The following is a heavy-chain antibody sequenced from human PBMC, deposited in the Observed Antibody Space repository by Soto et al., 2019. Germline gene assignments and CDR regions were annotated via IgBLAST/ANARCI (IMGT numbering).Heavy chain of an antibody. CDR1: GVSISSSNW. J-gene: IGHJ5*02. V-gene: IGHV4-4*02. CDR2: IYHSGST. Sequence: QVQLQESGPGLVKPSGTLSLTCAVSGVSISSSNWWSWVRQPPGKGLEWIGEIYHSGSTNYNPSLKRSVTISVDKSKNQFSLTLSSVAAADAAVYYCASKAARRNWFDPWGQGTLVTVSS. CDR3: ASKAARRNWFDP. D-gene: IGHD6-6*01.